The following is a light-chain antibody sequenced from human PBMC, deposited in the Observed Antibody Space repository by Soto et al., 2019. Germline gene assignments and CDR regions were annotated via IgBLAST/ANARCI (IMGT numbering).Light chain of an antibody. V-gene: IGKV3-15*01. CDR2: GAS. J-gene: IGKJ4*01. Sequence: EIVMTQSPATLSVSPGERATLSCRASQSVSSNLAWYQQKPGQAPRLLISGASTRATGIPARFSGSGSGTEFTLTISSLQCEDFAVYYCQQYNNPLTFGGGTKVVSK. CDR1: QSVSSN. CDR3: QQYNNPLT.